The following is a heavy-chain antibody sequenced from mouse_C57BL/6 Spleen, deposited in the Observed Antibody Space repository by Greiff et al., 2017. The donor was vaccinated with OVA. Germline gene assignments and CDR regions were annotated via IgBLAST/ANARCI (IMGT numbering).Heavy chain of an antibody. V-gene: IGHV5-9-1*02. J-gene: IGHJ4*01. CDR2: ISSGGDYI. CDR3: TRSTMVTTVSYYYAMDY. CDR1: GFTFSSYA. Sequence: EVMLVESGEGLVKPGGSLKLSCAASGFTFSSYAMSWVRQTPEKRLEWVAYISSGGDYIYYADTVKGRFTISRDNARNTLYLQMSSLKSEDTAMYYCTRSTMVTTVSYYYAMDYWGQGTSVTVSS. D-gene: IGHD2-2*01.